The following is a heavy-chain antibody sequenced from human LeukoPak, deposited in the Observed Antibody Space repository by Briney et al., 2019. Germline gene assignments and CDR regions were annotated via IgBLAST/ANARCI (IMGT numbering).Heavy chain of an antibody. J-gene: IGHJ4*02. CDR1: GFTFDDYA. CDR3: AKDLSPHYYDSSGRFDY. V-gene: IGHV3-9*01. Sequence: PGRSLRLSCAASGFTFDDYAMHWVRQAPGKGLDGVSGISWNSDNIGYADSVKGRFTISRDNAKNSLYLQMNSLRAEDKALYYCAKDLSPHYYDSSGRFDYWGQGTLVTVSS. CDR2: ISWNSDNI. D-gene: IGHD3-22*01.